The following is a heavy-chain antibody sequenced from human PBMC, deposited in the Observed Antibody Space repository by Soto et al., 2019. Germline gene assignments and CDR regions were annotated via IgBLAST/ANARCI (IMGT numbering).Heavy chain of an antibody. CDR3: ERLAVTSSTHFDY. J-gene: IGHJ4*02. CDR1: GYRFIAYW. D-gene: IGHD2-21*02. Sequence: PGESLKISCQGSGYRFIAYWIGWVRQKPGKGLELMGIIYPADSDVRYSPSFQGQVTISVDKSINTAYLQWSSLKASDTAIYYCERLAVTSSTHFDYWGQGTPVTVSS. CDR2: IYPADSDV. V-gene: IGHV5-51*01.